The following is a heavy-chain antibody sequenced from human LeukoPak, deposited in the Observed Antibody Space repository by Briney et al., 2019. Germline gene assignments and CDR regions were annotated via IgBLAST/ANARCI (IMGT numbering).Heavy chain of an antibody. CDR1: GGSFSGYY. D-gene: IGHD3-22*01. CDR3: ATVYSYDSSAYYRLDY. Sequence: SETLSLTCAVYGGSFSGYYWSWIRQPPGRGLEWIGEINHSGSTNYNPSLKSRVTISVDTSKNQFSLKLSSVTAADTAVYYCATVYSYDSSAYYRLDYWGQGTLVTVSS. CDR2: INHSGST. J-gene: IGHJ4*02. V-gene: IGHV4-34*01.